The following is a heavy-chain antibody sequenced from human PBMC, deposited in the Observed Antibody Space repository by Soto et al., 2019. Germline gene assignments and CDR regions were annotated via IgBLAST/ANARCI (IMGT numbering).Heavy chain of an antibody. D-gene: IGHD5-12*01. CDR3: ASKRDGYNFQDAFDI. Sequence: QVQLVESGGGVVQPGRSLRLSCAASGFTFSSYGMHWVRQAPGKGLEWVAVIWYDGSNKYYADSVKGRFTISRDNSKNPLYLQMNSLRAEDTAVYYCASKRDGYNFQDAFDIWGQGTMVTVSS. CDR2: IWYDGSNK. J-gene: IGHJ3*02. CDR1: GFTFSSYG. V-gene: IGHV3-33*01.